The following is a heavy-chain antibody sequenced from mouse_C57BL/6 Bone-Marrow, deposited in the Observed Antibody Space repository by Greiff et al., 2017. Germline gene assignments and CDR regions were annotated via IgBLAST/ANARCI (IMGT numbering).Heavy chain of an antibody. CDR1: GYTFTSYW. J-gene: IGHJ2*01. Sequence: QVQLQQPGAELVRPGTSVKLSCKASGYTFTSYWMHWVKQRPGQGLEWIGVIDPSDSYTNYNQKFKGKATLTVDTSSSTAYMQLSSLTSEDSAVYYCASLWGYYGPLFDYWGQGTTLTVSS. V-gene: IGHV1-59*01. CDR3: ASLWGYYGPLFDY. D-gene: IGHD1-1*01. CDR2: IDPSDSYT.